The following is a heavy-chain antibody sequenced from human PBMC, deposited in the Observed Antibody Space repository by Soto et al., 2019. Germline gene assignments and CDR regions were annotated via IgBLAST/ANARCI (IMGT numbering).Heavy chain of an antibody. V-gene: IGHV4-59*01. J-gene: IGHJ4*02. CDR3: TSSYSTSYSPDY. CDR1: SGSMRNYY. D-gene: IGHD6-6*01. Sequence: SETLSLTCSVSSGSMRNYYWNWIRQPPGRGLEWIGYVYHSGSTNYNPSLKSRVSMSVDVSRNHFSLTLHSVTAADTAVYFCTSSYSTSYSPDYWGQGTLVTVSS. CDR2: VYHSGST.